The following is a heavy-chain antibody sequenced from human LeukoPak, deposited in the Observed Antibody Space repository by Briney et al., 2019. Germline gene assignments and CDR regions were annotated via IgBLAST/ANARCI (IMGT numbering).Heavy chain of an antibody. CDR3: ARGNGGSSGDI. CDR1: GGSFSGCY. Sequence: SETLSLTCAVYGGSFSGCYWSWIRQPPGKGLEWIGEINHSGSTNYNPSLKSRVTISVDTSKNQFSLKLSSVTAADTAVYYCARGNGGSSGDIWGQGTMVTVSS. J-gene: IGHJ3*02. V-gene: IGHV4-34*01. D-gene: IGHD6-19*01. CDR2: INHSGST.